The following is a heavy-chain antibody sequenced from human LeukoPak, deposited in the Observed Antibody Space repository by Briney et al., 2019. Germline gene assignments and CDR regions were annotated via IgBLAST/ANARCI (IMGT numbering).Heavy chain of an antibody. Sequence: GSSVKVSCKCSVGTFSSYAIRWVRQAPGQGLEWVGWINPNSDGTHYAQKFTDTVTMTRATSISTAYMELSRLRSDDTAVYYCARDGLYGSGSYYRRYFDYWGQGTPVTVSS. J-gene: IGHJ4*03. CDR3: ARDGLYGSGSYYRRYFDY. CDR2: INPNSDGT. V-gene: IGHV1-2*02. CDR1: VGTFSSYA. D-gene: IGHD3-10*01.